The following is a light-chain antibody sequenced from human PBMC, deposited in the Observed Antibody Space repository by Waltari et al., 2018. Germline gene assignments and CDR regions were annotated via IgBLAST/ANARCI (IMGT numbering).Light chain of an antibody. Sequence: SVLTQPPSVSGPPGQGVTIPCSGSSSNIATNYVYWDQHRPRTPPNLLIFRNDQRPSGVPDRFSASKSGTSASRAISGLRSEEEADYYCAAWDDGLSGPVFGGGTKLTVL. V-gene: IGLV1-47*01. CDR1: SSNIATNY. CDR2: RND. J-gene: IGLJ3*02. CDR3: AAWDDGLSGPV.